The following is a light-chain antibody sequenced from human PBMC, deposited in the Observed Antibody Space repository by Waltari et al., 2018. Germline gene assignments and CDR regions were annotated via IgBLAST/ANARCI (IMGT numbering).Light chain of an antibody. V-gene: IGKV3-20*01. Sequence: EIVLTQSPGTLSLSPGERATLSCRASQRVSRYLAWYQQKPGQAPRLLIYDTSIRATGVPDRFGGSESGTDFSLTISRLEPEDFAVYYCQKYGTLPATFGQGTKVQMK. J-gene: IGKJ1*01. CDR2: DTS. CDR3: QKYGTLPAT. CDR1: QRVSRY.